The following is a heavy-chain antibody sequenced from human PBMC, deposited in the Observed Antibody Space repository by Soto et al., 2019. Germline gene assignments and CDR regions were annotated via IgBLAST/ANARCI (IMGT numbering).Heavy chain of an antibody. D-gene: IGHD5-12*01. CDR2: ISFDGSNK. J-gene: IGHJ6*02. CDR3: AKASRGYSGYDQVYYYYYGMDV. Sequence: GGSLRLSCAASGFTFSSYVIHWVRQAPGKGLDWVAVISFDGSNKYYADSVKGRFTISRDNSKNRLYLQMNSLRAEDTAVYYCAKASRGYSGYDQVYYYYYGMDVRGQGTKVTVSS. V-gene: IGHV3-30*18. CDR1: GFTFSSYV.